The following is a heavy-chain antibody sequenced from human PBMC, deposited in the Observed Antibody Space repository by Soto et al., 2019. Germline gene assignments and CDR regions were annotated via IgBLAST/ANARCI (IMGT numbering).Heavy chain of an antibody. CDR1: GFTFSSYG. D-gene: IGHD6-19*01. J-gene: IGHJ6*02. CDR3: ARDLRIAVAPRDYYYYGMDV. Sequence: GGALRLSCAASGFTFSSYGMHWVRQAPGKGLEWVAVIWYDGSNKYYADSVKGRFTISRDNSKNTLYLQMNSLRAEDTAVYYCARDLRIAVAPRDYYYYGMDVWGQGTTVTVSS. CDR2: IWYDGSNK. V-gene: IGHV3-33*01.